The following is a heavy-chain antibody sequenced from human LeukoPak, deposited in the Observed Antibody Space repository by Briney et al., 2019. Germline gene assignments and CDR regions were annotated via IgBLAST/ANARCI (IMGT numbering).Heavy chain of an antibody. Sequence: SETLSLTCTVSGGSISSYYWSWIRQPAGKGLEWIGRIYTSGSTNYNPSLKSRVTMSVDTSKNQFSLKLSSVTAADTAVYYCARDVKHDIYASGSLFDYWGQGTLVTVSS. V-gene: IGHV4-4*07. CDR2: IYTSGST. J-gene: IGHJ4*02. CDR1: GGSISSYY. D-gene: IGHD3-10*01. CDR3: ARDVKHDIYASGSLFDY.